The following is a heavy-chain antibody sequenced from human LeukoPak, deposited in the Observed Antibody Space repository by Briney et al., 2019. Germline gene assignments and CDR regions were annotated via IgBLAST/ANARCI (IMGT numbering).Heavy chain of an antibody. V-gene: IGHV1-8*02. Sequence: ASVKVSCKASGGTFSNYAISWVRQATGQGLEWMGWMNPNSGNTGYAQKFQGRVTMTRNTSISTAYMELSSLRSEDTAVYYCARRYSSGWYAWFDPWGQGTLVTVSS. D-gene: IGHD6-19*01. J-gene: IGHJ5*02. CDR2: MNPNSGNT. CDR3: ARRYSSGWYAWFDP. CDR1: GGTFSNYA.